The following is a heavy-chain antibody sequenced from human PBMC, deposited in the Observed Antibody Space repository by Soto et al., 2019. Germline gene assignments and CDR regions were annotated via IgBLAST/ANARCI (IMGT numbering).Heavy chain of an antibody. Sequence: GGSLRLSCAASGFTFSSYAMSWVRQAPGKGLEWVSAISGSGGSTYYADSVKGRFTISRDNSKNTLYLQMNSLRAEDTAVYYCAKSIAVAGIGLAEYFQHWGQGTLVTVSS. CDR2: ISGSGGST. CDR3: AKSIAVAGIGLAEYFQH. D-gene: IGHD6-19*01. V-gene: IGHV3-23*01. CDR1: GFTFSSYA. J-gene: IGHJ1*01.